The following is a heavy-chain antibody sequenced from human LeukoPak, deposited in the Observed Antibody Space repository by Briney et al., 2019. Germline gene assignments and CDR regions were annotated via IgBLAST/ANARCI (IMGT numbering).Heavy chain of an antibody. CDR3: ARDRRVTMVRGVMRHWFDP. J-gene: IGHJ5*02. CDR1: GYTFTSYG. V-gene: IGHV1-18*01. Sequence: ASVKVSCKASGYTFTSYGISWVRQAPGQGLEWMGWISAYNGNTNYAQKLQGRVTMTTDTSTSTAYMELRSLRSDDTAVYYCARDRRVTMVRGVMRHWFDPWAREPWSPSPQ. CDR2: ISAYNGNT. D-gene: IGHD3-10*01.